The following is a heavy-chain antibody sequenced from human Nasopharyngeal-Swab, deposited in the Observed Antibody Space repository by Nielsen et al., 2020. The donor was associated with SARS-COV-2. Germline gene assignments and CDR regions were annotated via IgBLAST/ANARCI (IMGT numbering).Heavy chain of an antibody. CDR1: GCSITSSNYF. CDR2: IYYSGTT. Sequence: SETLSLTCTVSGCSITSSNYFWGWIRQPPGKGLEWIGSIYYSGTTNYNPSLETRVTITVDTSKRQFSLKLSYVTAADTAVYYCAKKDKLQHLDAFDIWGQGTVVTVSS. D-gene: IGHD6-13*01. J-gene: IGHJ3*02. CDR3: AKKDKLQHLDAFDI. V-gene: IGHV4-39*01.